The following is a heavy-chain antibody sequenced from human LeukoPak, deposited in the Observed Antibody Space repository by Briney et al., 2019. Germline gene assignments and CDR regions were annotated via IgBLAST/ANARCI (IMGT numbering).Heavy chain of an antibody. Sequence: PSETLSPTCTVSGGSISSYYWSWIRQPPGKGLEWIGYIYYSGSTNYNPSLKSRVTISVDTSKNQFSLKLSSVTAADTAVYYCARGGITMVRGVIITPAFDYWGQGTLVTVSS. J-gene: IGHJ4*02. CDR1: GGSISSYY. CDR2: IYYSGST. CDR3: ARGGITMVRGVIITPAFDY. D-gene: IGHD3-10*01. V-gene: IGHV4-59*01.